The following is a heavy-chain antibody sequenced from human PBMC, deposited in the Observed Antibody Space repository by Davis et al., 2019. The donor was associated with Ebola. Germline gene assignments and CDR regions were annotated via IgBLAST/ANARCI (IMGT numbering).Heavy chain of an antibody. V-gene: IGHV3-48*02. D-gene: IGHD2-21*02. Sequence: GESLKISCAASGFTFSSYSMNWVRQAPGKGLGWVSYISSSSSTIYYADSVKGRFTISRDNAKNSLYLQMNSLRDEDTAVYYCASDKNCGGDCYVLAFDIWGQGTMVTVSS. CDR1: GFTFSSYS. J-gene: IGHJ3*02. CDR3: ASDKNCGGDCYVLAFDI. CDR2: ISSSSSTI.